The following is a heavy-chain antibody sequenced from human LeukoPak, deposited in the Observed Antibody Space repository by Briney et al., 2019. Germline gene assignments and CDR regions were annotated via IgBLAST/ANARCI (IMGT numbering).Heavy chain of an antibody. CDR2: IYSGGST. V-gene: IGHV3-66*01. J-gene: IGHJ6*02. CDR3: AKWFGELRVHGMDV. Sequence: GGSLRLSCAASGFTVSSNYMTWVRQGPGKGLEWVSVIYSGGSTYYADSVKGRFTISRDNSKNTLYLQMNSLRAEDTAVYYCAKWFGELRVHGMDVWGQGTTVTVS. D-gene: IGHD3-10*01. CDR1: GFTVSSNY.